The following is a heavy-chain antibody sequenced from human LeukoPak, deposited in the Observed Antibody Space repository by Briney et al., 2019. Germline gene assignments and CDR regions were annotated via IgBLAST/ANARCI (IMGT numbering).Heavy chain of an antibody. D-gene: IGHD4-17*01. CDR3: AREATTVTRGLDY. J-gene: IGHJ4*02. CDR1: GGSISSYY. Sequence: SETLSLACTVSGGSISSYYWSWIRQPAGKGLEWIGRIYTTGNTNYNPSLKSRLTMSVDTSKNHFSLNLTSVTPADTAVYYCAREATTVTRGLDYWGQGTLVTVSS. V-gene: IGHV4-4*07. CDR2: IYTTGNT.